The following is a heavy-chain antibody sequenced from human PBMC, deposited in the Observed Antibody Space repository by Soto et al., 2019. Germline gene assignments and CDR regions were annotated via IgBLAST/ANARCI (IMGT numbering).Heavy chain of an antibody. CDR2: TYYRSKWYN. V-gene: IGHV6-1*01. J-gene: IGHJ4*02. Sequence: QALSLPSAISGDSVSSNSAACNWIRHSPSRGLEWLGRTYYRSKWYNDYAVSVKSRITINPDTSKNQFSLQLNSVTPEDTAVYYCTRALGSSGWFDYWGQGTLVTVSS. CDR1: GDSVSSNSAA. D-gene: IGHD6-19*01. CDR3: TRALGSSGWFDY.